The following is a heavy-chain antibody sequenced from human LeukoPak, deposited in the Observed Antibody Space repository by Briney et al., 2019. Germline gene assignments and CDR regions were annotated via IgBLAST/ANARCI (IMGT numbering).Heavy chain of an antibody. J-gene: IGHJ4*02. CDR2: ISGSGGGT. CDR1: GFTFSSYA. Sequence: GGSLRLSCAASGFTFSSYAMSWVRQAPGKGLEWVSGISGSGGGTYYADSVKGRFTISRDNSKNTIYLQMNSLRAEDTALYYCAKRSSTSSGYFDFWGRGTLVTVSS. CDR3: AKRSSTSSGYFDF. V-gene: IGHV3-23*01. D-gene: IGHD3-22*01.